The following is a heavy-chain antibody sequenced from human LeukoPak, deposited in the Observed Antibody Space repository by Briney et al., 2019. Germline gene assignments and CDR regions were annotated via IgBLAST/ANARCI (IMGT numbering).Heavy chain of an antibody. CDR1: GFTVNSNY. J-gene: IGHJ3*01. Sequence: GGSLRLSCAAAGFTVNSNYMSWVRQAPGKGLEWVSLIYSDGSTYYADSVKGRFTISRDNSKNTLYLQMNSLRAEDTAVHYCARGRYGSGSYYPAADVWGQGTMVTVSS. D-gene: IGHD3-10*01. V-gene: IGHV3-66*01. CDR2: IYSDGST. CDR3: ARGRYGSGSYYPAADV.